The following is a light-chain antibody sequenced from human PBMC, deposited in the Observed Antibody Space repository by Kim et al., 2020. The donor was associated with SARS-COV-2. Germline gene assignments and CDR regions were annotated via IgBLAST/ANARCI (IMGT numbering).Light chain of an antibody. CDR3: QQSYSTPMYT. J-gene: IGKJ2*01. CDR2: AAS. V-gene: IGKV1-39*01. CDR1: QSISSY. Sequence: ASVGDRVTITCRASQSISSYLTWYQQKPGKAPKLLIYAASSLQSGVPSRFSGSGSGTDFTLTISSLQPEDFATYYCQQSYSTPMYTFGQGTKLEI.